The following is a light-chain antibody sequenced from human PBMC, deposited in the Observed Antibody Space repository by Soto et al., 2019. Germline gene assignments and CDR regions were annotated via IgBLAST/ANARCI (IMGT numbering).Light chain of an antibody. CDR3: QQYDTYWT. V-gene: IGKV1-5*03. CDR1: QSISDW. Sequence: DIQMTQSPFTLSASVGDRVTITCRASQSISDWLAWHQQKPGKAPKLLIYKASILESGVPSRFSGSGFGTEFTLTINSLQPDDFATYYCQQYDTYWTFGQGTKVDIK. CDR2: KAS. J-gene: IGKJ1*01.